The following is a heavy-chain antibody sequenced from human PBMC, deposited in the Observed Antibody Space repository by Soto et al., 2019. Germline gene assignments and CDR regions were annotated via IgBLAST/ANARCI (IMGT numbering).Heavy chain of an antibody. Sequence: QVQLVESGGGVVQPGMSLTLSCAASAFSFSSHAMHWVRQAPGKGLEWVAVISDDGKNKFYADSVKGRFTISRDNVKNMLYLQMNSLRAEDTALHYCARDFCPSTNCHFRGIDYWVQGTLVTVSS. CDR3: ARDFCPSTNCHFRGIDY. CDR1: AFSFSSHA. J-gene: IGHJ4*02. V-gene: IGHV3-30*04. D-gene: IGHD2-2*01. CDR2: ISDDGKNK.